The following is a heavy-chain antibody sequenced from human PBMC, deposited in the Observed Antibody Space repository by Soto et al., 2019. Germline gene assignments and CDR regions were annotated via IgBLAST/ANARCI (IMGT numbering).Heavy chain of an antibody. CDR1: GFTFSSYA. Sequence: PGGSLRLSCAASGFTFSSYAMSWVRQAPGKGLEWVSAISGSGGSTYYADSVKGRFTISRDNSKNTLYLQMNSLRAEDTAVYYCAKEEGYYYGSGSPYHYWGQGTLVTVSS. D-gene: IGHD3-10*01. J-gene: IGHJ4*02. V-gene: IGHV3-23*01. CDR2: ISGSGGST. CDR3: AKEEGYYYGSGSPYHY.